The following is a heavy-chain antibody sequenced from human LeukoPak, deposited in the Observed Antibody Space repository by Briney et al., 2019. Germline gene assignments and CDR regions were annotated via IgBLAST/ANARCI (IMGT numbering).Heavy chain of an antibody. V-gene: IGHV4-39*01. J-gene: IGHJ4*02. CDR2: IYYSGST. CDR3: ARHPRDFDY. Sequence: PSETLSLTCTVSGGSISSSSSYWGWLRQPPGKGLEWIGSIYYSGSTYYNPSLKSRVTISVDTSKNQFSLKLSSVTAADTAVYYCARHPRDFDYWGQGTLVTVSS. CDR1: GGSISSSSSY.